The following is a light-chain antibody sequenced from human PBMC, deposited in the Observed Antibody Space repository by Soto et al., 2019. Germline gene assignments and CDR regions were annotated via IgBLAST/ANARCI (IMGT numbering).Light chain of an antibody. CDR1: SSAVGSYNL. J-gene: IGLJ1*01. V-gene: IGLV2-23*01. CDR3: CSYAGSSTYV. CDR2: EGS. Sequence: QSALTQPASVSGSPGQSLTISCTGTSSAVGSYNLVSWYQQHPGKAPKLMIYEGSKRPSGVSNRFSGSKSGNTASLTISGLQAEDEADYYCCSYAGSSTYVFGTGTKVTVL.